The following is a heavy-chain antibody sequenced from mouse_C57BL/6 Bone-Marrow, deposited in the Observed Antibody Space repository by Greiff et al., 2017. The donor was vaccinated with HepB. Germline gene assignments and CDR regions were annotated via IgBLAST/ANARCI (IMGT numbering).Heavy chain of an antibody. CDR2: IYPGDGDT. Sequence: QVQLKQSGAELVKPGASVKISCKASGYAFSSYWMNWVKQRPGKGLEWIGQIYPGDGDTNYNGKFKGKATLTADKSSSTAYMQLSSLTSEDSAVYFCASDYGSSLPFAYWGQGTLVTVSA. D-gene: IGHD1-1*01. CDR3: ASDYGSSLPFAY. V-gene: IGHV1-80*01. CDR1: GYAFSSYW. J-gene: IGHJ3*01.